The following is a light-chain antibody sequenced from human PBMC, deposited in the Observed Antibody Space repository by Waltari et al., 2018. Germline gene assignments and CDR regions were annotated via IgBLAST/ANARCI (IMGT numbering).Light chain of an antibody. J-gene: IGLJ2*01. CDR3: QSFDNMLSGGVV. CDR2: GNN. CDR1: TSNIGAGHD. Sequence: QSVLTQPPSVSGTPGQRVTISCSGSTSNIGAGHDVHWYQHLPGTAPKLLIYGNNNRPAGVPARSSGSKSGTSASLAITGLQADDEADYFCQSFDNMLSGGVVFGGGTKLAVL. V-gene: IGLV1-40*01.